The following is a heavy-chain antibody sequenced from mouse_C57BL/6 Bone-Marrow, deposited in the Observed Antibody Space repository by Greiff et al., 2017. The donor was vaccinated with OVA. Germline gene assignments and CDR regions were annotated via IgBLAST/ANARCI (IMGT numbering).Heavy chain of an antibody. CDR3: ARYSSYFDY. CDR1: GFTFTDYY. CDR2: IRNKANGYTT. Sequence: DVQLQESGGGLVQPGGSLSLSCAASGFTFTDYYMSWVRQPPGKALEWLGFIRNKANGYTTEYSASVKGRFTISRDNSQSILYLQMNALRAEDSATYYCARYSSYFDYWGQGTTLTVSS. V-gene: IGHV7-3*01. J-gene: IGHJ2*01.